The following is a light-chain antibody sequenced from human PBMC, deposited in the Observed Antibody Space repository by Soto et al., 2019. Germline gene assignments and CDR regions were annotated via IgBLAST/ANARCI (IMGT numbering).Light chain of an antibody. CDR1: SSDVGGYNY. CDR2: EVS. Sequence: QSVLTQPASVSGSPGQSITISCTGTSSDVGGYNYVSWYQQHPGKAPKLMNYEVSSRPSGVSNRFSGSKSGNTASLTISGLQAEDEADYYCSSYTSSSTYVFGTGTKVTVL. V-gene: IGLV2-14*01. J-gene: IGLJ1*01. CDR3: SSYTSSSTYV.